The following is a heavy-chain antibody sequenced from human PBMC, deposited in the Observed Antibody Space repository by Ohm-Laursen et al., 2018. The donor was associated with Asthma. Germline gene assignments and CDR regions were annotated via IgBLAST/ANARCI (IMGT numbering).Heavy chain of an antibody. CDR1: GFNFSSSA. CDR2: ISYDGSNK. CDR3: AKDWGVPHYAFDI. V-gene: IGHV3-30*04. Sequence: SLRLSCTASGFNFSSSAMHWVRQAPGKGLEWVAVISYDGSNKYYADSVQGRFTISRDNSKDTLYLQMNSLRADDTAVYYCAKDWGVPHYAFDIWGQGSLVTVSS. D-gene: IGHD3-16*01. J-gene: IGHJ3*02.